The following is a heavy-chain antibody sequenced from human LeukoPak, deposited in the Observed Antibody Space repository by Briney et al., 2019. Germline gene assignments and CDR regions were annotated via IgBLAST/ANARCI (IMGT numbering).Heavy chain of an antibody. D-gene: IGHD5-12*01. J-gene: IGHJ6*02. Sequence: SVKVSCKASGGTFSSYAISWVRQARGQGLEWMGGIIPIFGTANYAQKFQRRVTITADESTSTVYMELSSLRSEDTAVYYCARGRGYSGYSPRNPQNYGMDVWGQGTTVTVSS. CDR1: GGTFSSYA. CDR3: ARGRGYSGYSPRNPQNYGMDV. V-gene: IGHV1-69*13. CDR2: IIPIFGTA.